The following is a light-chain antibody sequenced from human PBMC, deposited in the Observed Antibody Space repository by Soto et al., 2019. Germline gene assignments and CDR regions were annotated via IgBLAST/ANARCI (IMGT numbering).Light chain of an antibody. Sequence: QSVLTQPPSVSGAPGQRVTISCTGSSSNIGAGYDVHWYQQFPGTAPKLLIYGNSNRPSGVPDRFSGSKSGTSASLAITGLQAEHEADYYCQSYDSSLSGSVFGGGTKLTVL. CDR3: QSYDSSLSGSV. V-gene: IGLV1-40*01. CDR1: SSNIGAGYD. J-gene: IGLJ2*01. CDR2: GNS.